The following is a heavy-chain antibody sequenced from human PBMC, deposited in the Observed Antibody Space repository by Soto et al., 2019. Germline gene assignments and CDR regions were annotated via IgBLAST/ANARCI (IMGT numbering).Heavy chain of an antibody. J-gene: IGHJ6*02. CDR2: ISSSSSTI. CDR1: GFSFSTYD. Sequence: GSPELSCAAAGFSFSTYDMNWVHQAPGMGLEWISYISSSSSTIYYADSVKGRFTISRDNAENSLYLQMNSLRDEDTAVYYCARPSGYFDTSGYYGAFYYYGMDVWGQGTTVTVS. D-gene: IGHD3-22*01. CDR3: ARPSGYFDTSGYYGAFYYYGMDV. V-gene: IGHV3-48*02.